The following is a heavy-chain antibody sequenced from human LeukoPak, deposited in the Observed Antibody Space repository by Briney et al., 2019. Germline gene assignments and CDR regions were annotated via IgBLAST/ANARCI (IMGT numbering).Heavy chain of an antibody. Sequence: SETLSLTCTVSGGSISSSGYYWGWIRQPPGRGLEWIGSIYYTGSTYYHPSRKSRVTISVDTSKNQFSMKLRSVTAADTTVYYCASLGGSRWISDYWGEGTLVTVSS. J-gene: IGHJ4*02. CDR1: GGSISSSGYY. CDR2: IYYTGST. D-gene: IGHD6-13*01. V-gene: IGHV4-39*01. CDR3: ASLGGSRWISDY.